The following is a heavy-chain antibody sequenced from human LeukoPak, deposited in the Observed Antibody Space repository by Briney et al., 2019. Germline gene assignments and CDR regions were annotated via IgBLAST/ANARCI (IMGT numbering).Heavy chain of an antibody. CDR2: IRYDGSNK. CDR1: GFTFSSYG. V-gene: IGHV3-30*02. J-gene: IGHJ5*02. D-gene: IGHD4-11*01. CDR3: AKDRDSNYANWFDP. Sequence: QAGGSLRLSCAASGFTFSSYGMHWVRQAPGKGLEWVAFIRYDGSNKYYADSVKGRFTISRDNSKNTLYLQMNSLRAEDTAVYYCAKDRDSNYANWFDPWGQGTLVTVSS.